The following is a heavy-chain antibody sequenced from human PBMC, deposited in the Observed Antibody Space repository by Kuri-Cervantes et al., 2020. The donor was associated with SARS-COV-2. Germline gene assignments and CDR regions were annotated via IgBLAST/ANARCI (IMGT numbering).Heavy chain of an antibody. V-gene: IGHV4-59*01. Sequence: GSLRLSCTVSGGSISSYYWSWIRQPPGKGLEWIGYIYYSGSNNYNPSLKSRVTISVDTSKNQFSLKLSSVTAADTAVYYCARITIFGVVISGAFDIWGQGTMVTVSS. CDR3: ARITIFGVVISGAFDI. CDR1: GGSISSYY. CDR2: IYYSGSN. J-gene: IGHJ3*02. D-gene: IGHD3-3*01.